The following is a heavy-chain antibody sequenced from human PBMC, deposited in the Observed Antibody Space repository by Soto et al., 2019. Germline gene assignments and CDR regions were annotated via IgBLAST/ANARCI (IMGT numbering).Heavy chain of an antibody. J-gene: IGHJ6*02. CDR2: IYSGDSGGSI. CDR3: ARDYDSDSGSCMDV. D-gene: IGHD3-10*01. V-gene: IGHV3-66*01. Sequence: EAQLVESGGGLVQPGGSLRLSCVASEFTVSDNYMSWVRQAPGKGLEWVSLIYSGDSGGSIYYADSVKGRFTISRDNSKITLYLQMSSLRAEDTAVYYCARDYDSDSGSCMDVWGQGTTVTVSS. CDR1: EFTVSDNY.